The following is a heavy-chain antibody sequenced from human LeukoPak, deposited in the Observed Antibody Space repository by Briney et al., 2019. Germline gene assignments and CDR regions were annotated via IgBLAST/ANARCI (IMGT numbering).Heavy chain of an antibody. Sequence: ASVKVSCKVSGYTLNELSMHWVRQARGKGLEWMGGFDPEDGETIYAQKFQGRVTMTEDTSTDTAYMELSSLRSEDTAVYYCATEDRMTTVTTFDYWGQGTLVTVSS. CDR1: GYTLNELS. D-gene: IGHD4-11*01. J-gene: IGHJ4*02. CDR2: FDPEDGET. CDR3: ATEDRMTTVTTFDY. V-gene: IGHV1-24*01.